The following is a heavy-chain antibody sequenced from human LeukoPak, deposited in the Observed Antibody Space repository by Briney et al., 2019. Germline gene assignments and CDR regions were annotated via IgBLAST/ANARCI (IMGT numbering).Heavy chain of an antibody. CDR3: ARELSLWFGERSYYFDY. D-gene: IGHD3-10*01. CDR2: IKQDGSEK. CDR1: GFTFSSYW. V-gene: IGHV3-7*01. J-gene: IGHJ4*02. Sequence: GGSLRLSCAASGFTFSSYWMSWVRQAPGKGLEWVANIKQDGSEKYYVDSVKGRFTISRDNAKNSLYLQMNSLRAEDTAVYYCARELSLWFGERSYYFDYWGQGTLVTVSS.